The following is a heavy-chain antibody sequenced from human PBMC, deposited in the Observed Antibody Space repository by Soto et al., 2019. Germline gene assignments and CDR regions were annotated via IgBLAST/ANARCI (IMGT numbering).Heavy chain of an antibody. CDR2: IYPANSET. Sequence: PGESLKISCKASGYTFARSSIGWVRQMPGKGLEWMGIIYPANSETTYSPSFQGQVTISADMSISTAYLQWSSLKASDTAIYYCAPYYHYWKTWGQGTLVTVSS. D-gene: IGHD3-3*01. J-gene: IGHJ5*02. V-gene: IGHV5-51*01. CDR1: GYTFARSS. CDR3: APYYHYWKT.